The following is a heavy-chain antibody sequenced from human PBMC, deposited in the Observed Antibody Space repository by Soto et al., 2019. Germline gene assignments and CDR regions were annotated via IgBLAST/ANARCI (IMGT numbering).Heavy chain of an antibody. CDR2: IRSSSSNI. Sequence: EVQLGESGGGLVQPGGSLRLSCAGSGVTFSRYSMSWVRQAPGKGLEWISYIRSSSSNIYYADSVKGRFTISRDNAKNSVFLQMNSLREEDTALYYCARSQDYDGNFKWFDSWGQGTLVTVSS. D-gene: IGHD4-17*01. CDR1: GVTFSRYS. CDR3: ARSQDYDGNFKWFDS. V-gene: IGHV3-48*02. J-gene: IGHJ5*01.